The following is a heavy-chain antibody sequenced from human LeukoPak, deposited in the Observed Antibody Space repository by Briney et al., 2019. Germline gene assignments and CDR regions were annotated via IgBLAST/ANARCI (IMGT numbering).Heavy chain of an antibody. V-gene: IGHV4-59*01. CDR2: IYYSGST. CDR3: AAESRNYFDY. J-gene: IGHJ4*02. CDR1: GGSISSYY. Sequence: SETLSLTCTVSGGSISSYYWSWIRQPPGKGLEWIGYIYYSGSTNYNPSLKSRVTISVDTSKNQFSLKLSSVTASDTAVYYCAAESRNYFDYWGQGTLVTVSS.